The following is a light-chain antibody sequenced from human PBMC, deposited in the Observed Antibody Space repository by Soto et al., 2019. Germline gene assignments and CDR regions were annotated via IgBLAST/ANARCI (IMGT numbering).Light chain of an antibody. CDR2: AAY. V-gene: IGKV1D-12*01. J-gene: IGKJ4*01. CDR1: QGVSTW. CDR3: QQTTTCPFT. Sequence: DIQMTQSPSSVSASVGDRVTITCRASQGVSTWLAWYQQKPGKAPNLLIYAAYSLQSGVPSRFSGRGSGTDFNLTISSLQPEDFATYYCQQTTTCPFTFGGGTQVEI.